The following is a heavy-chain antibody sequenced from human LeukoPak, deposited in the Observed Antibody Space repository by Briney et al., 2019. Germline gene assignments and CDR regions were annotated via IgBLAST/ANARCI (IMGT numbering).Heavy chain of an antibody. CDR1: GGSISSGGYY. V-gene: IGHV4-31*03. CDR2: IYYSGST. J-gene: IGHJ5*02. D-gene: IGHD3-10*01. CDR3: ARGYYYGSGSYFGWFDP. Sequence: SQTLSLTCTVSGGSISSGGYYWGWIRQHPGKGLEWIGYIYYSGSTYYNPSLKSRVTISVDTSKNQFSLKLSSVTAADTAVYYCARGYYYGSGSYFGWFDPWGQGTLVTVSS.